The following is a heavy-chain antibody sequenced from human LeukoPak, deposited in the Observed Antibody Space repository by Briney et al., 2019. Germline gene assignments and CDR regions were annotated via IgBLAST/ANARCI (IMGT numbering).Heavy chain of an antibody. J-gene: IGHJ4*02. CDR1: GYTFTSYG. V-gene: IGHV1-18*01. Sequence: ASVKVSCKTSGYTFTSYGVSWVRQAPGQGLEWMGWISPYSADTSYAQKFQGRVTVTTDTSTSTAYMEPRSLRPDDTAVYYCARDPAAAGNVDYWGQGTLVTVSP. CDR3: ARDPAAAGNVDY. D-gene: IGHD6-13*01. CDR2: ISPYSADT.